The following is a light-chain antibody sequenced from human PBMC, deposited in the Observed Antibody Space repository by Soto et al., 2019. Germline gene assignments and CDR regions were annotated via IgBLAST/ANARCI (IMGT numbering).Light chain of an antibody. V-gene: IGLV1-51*01. CDR2: DNN. Sequence: QSVLTQPPSVSVAPGQKVTISCSGSSSNIGNNYVSWYQQLPGTAPKLLIYDNNQRPSVIPDRFSGSKSGTSATLGITGLQTGDEADYYCGAWDSSLSVWVFGGGTKLTVL. J-gene: IGLJ3*02. CDR1: SSNIGNNY. CDR3: GAWDSSLSVWV.